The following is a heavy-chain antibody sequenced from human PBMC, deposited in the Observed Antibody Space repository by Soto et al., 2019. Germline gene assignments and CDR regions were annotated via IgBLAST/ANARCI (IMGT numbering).Heavy chain of an antibody. CDR3: ARYRREAVAGYTLDN. V-gene: IGHV4-39*07. CDR1: SVSIYSGSFH. D-gene: IGHD6-13*01. Sequence: PSETLSLTCTVSSVSIYSGSFHWGWIRQPPGKGLEWIGSINFSGSTYYNPSLKSRVTISEDTSKSQFSLKVNSMTAADTAVYYCARYRREAVAGYTLDNWGQGILVTVSS. J-gene: IGHJ4*02. CDR2: INFSGST.